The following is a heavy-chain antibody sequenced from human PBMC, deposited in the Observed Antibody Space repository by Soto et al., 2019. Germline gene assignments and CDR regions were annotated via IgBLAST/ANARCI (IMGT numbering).Heavy chain of an antibody. CDR2: ISGSGGST. J-gene: IGHJ3*02. CDR3: AKDHPWDIVLVPAALDAFDI. D-gene: IGHD2-2*01. CDR1: GFTFSSYA. V-gene: IGHV3-23*01. Sequence: PGGSLRLSCAASGFTFSSYAMSWVRQAPGKGLEWVSAISGSGGSTYYADSVKGRFTISRDNSKNTLYLQMNSLRAEDTAVYYCAKDHPWDIVLVPAALDAFDIWGQGTTVTVSS.